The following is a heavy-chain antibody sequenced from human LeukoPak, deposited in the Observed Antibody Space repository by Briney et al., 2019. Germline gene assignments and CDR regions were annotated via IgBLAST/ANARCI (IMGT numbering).Heavy chain of an antibody. J-gene: IGHJ4*02. V-gene: IGHV3-23*01. CDR1: GFTFSSYA. D-gene: IGHD5-18*01. Sequence: GGSLRLSCAASGFTFSSYAMSWVRQAPGKGLEWVSSVSDSGGSTYYADSVRGRFTISRDNSKNTLYLQMNSLRAEDTAVYYCAKSRSPRRGYSYGFDYWGQGTLVTVSS. CDR2: VSDSGGST. CDR3: AKSRSPRRGYSYGFDY.